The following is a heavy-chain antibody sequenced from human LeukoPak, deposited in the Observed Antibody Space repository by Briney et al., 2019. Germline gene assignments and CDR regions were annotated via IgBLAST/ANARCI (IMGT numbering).Heavy chain of an antibody. J-gene: IGHJ5*01. V-gene: IGHV4-34*08. CDR3: AKSDGYGLIDS. Sequence: GSLRLSCAASGFTFSSYTMSWVRQPPGKGLEWIGEINHSGSTNYNPSLKSRVTISVDTSKNQFSLKMSSMTAADTAVYYCAKSDGYGLIDSWGQGTLVTVSS. CDR1: GFTFSSYT. D-gene: IGHD2-21*02. CDR2: INHSGST.